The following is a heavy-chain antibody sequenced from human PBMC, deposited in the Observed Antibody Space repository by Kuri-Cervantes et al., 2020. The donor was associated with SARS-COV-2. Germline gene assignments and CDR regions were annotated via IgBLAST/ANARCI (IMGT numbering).Heavy chain of an antibody. CDR1: GYSFINYW. CDR2: IYPGDSDT. V-gene: IGHV5-51*01. Sequence: GGSLKISCKGSGYSFINYWIGWVRQMPGRGLEWMGIIYPGDSDTRYSPSFQGQVTISADKSISTAYLQWSSLKASDTAMYYCARQRLLAFNWFDPWGQGTLVTVSS. D-gene: IGHD3-22*01. CDR3: ARQRLLAFNWFDP. J-gene: IGHJ5*02.